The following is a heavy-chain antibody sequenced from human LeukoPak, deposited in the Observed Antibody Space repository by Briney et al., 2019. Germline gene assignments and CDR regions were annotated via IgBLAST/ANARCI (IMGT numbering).Heavy chain of an antibody. CDR2: IYRDGTT. CDR1: GFTVSSSF. CDR3: ARDDRTVVPGTFDN. Sequence: SGGSLRLSCAASGFTVSSSFMSWVRQAPGTGLQWVSVIYRDGTTYYADSVRGRFTISRDNSKNTLYLQMNSLRVEDTAVYYCARDDRTVVPGTFDNWGQGTLVTVPS. D-gene: IGHD6-13*01. V-gene: IGHV3-53*01. J-gene: IGHJ4*02.